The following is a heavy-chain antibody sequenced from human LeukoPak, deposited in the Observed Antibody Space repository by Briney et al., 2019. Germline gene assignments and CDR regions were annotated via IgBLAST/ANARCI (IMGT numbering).Heavy chain of an antibody. V-gene: IGHV4-4*07. CDR1: GGSISSYY. Sequence: SETLSLTCTVPGGSISSYYRSWIRQPAGKGLEWIGRIYTSGSTNYNPSLKSRVTMSVDTSKNQFSLKLSSVTAADTAVYYCARVTYSSGWYFDYWGQGTLVTVSS. CDR3: ARVTYSSGWYFDY. CDR2: IYTSGST. J-gene: IGHJ4*02. D-gene: IGHD6-19*01.